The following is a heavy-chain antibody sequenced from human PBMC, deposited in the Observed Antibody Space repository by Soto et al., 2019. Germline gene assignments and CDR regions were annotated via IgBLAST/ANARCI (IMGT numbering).Heavy chain of an antibody. D-gene: IGHD2-15*01. Sequence: QVQLVQSGAEVKKPGASVKVSCKASGYTFTSYAMHWVRQAPGQRLEWMGWINAGNGNTKYSQKFHGRATITSDTSASTAYMELSSLRSEDTAVYYCAREGYVHYCSGGSCYSGHYYYYMDVWGKGTTVTVSS. J-gene: IGHJ6*03. CDR1: GYTFTSYA. CDR2: INAGNGNT. CDR3: AREGYVHYCSGGSCYSGHYYYYMDV. V-gene: IGHV1-3*01.